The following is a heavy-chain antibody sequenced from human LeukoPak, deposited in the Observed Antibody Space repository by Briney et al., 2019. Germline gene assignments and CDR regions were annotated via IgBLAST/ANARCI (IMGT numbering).Heavy chain of an antibody. CDR1: GFTFSSYW. CDR2: IKQDGSEK. CDR3: ARVWGSYFPDAFDI. Sequence: GGSLRLSCAASGFTFSSYWMSWVRQAPGKGLEWVANIKQDGSEKYYVDSVKGRFTISRDNAKNSLYLQMNSLRAEDTAVYYCARVWGSYFPDAFDIWGQGTMVTVSS. D-gene: IGHD1-26*01. J-gene: IGHJ3*02. V-gene: IGHV3-7*01.